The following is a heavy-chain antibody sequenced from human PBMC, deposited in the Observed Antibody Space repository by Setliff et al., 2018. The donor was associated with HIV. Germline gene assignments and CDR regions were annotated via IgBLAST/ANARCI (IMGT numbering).Heavy chain of an antibody. D-gene: IGHD1-1*01. Sequence: ASVKVSCKASGYTFTSYGISWVRQAPGQGLEWMGWISAYNGNTNYAQKLQGRVTMTTDTSTSTAYMALRSLRSDDTAVYYCASPRYFLGTGSRDYYGMDVWGQGTTVTVSS. CDR2: ISAYNGNT. V-gene: IGHV1-18*01. CDR1: GYTFTSYG. CDR3: ASPRYFLGTGSRDYYGMDV. J-gene: IGHJ6*02.